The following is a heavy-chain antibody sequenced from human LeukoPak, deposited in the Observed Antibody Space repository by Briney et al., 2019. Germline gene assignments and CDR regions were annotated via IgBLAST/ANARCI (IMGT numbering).Heavy chain of an antibody. J-gene: IGHJ4*02. CDR1: GFTFSSYW. CDR2: ISPDGSTT. Sequence: GGSLRLSCAASGFTFSSYWMHWVRQAPGKGLVWVSRISPDGSTTGHADSVKGRFTLSRDNAKNTLYLQMSSLRAEDTALYYCAIDFDFWSAIWGQGTLVTVSS. D-gene: IGHD3-3*01. CDR3: AIDFDFWSAI. V-gene: IGHV3-74*01.